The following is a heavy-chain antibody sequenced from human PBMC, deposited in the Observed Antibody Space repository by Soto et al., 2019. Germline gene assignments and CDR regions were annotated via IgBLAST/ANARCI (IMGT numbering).Heavy chain of an antibody. CDR2: TYFRSKWYN. D-gene: IGHD5-12*01. J-gene: IGHJ5*02. Sequence: PSQTLSLTCAISGASVSSNTASWNWIRQSPSSGLEWLGRTYFRSKWYNAYAVSVKSRISINPDTSNNQFSLQLNSVTPEDTAVYFCSKGDNPGPKTGYAFDPWGQGIMVTVSS. CDR3: SKGDNPGPKTGYAFDP. V-gene: IGHV6-1*01. CDR1: GASVSSNTAS.